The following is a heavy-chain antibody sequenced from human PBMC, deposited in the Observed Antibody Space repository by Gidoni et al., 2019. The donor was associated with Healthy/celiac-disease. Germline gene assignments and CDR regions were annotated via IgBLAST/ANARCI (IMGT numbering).Heavy chain of an antibody. J-gene: IGHJ3*02. V-gene: IGHV3-7*01. CDR2: IKQDGSEK. CDR3: ARSPRSNWNYRYAFDI. Sequence: EVQLVESGGGLVQPGGSLRLSCAASGFTFSSHGMGWVRQAPGKGLEVVANIKQDGSEKYYVDSVKGRFTISRDNAKNSLYLQMNSLRAEDTAVYYWARSPRSNWNYRYAFDIWGQGTMVTVSS. D-gene: IGHD1-7*01. CDR1: GFTFSSHG.